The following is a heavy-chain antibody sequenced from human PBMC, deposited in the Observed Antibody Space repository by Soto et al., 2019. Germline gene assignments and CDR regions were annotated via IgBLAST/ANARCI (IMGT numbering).Heavy chain of an antibody. J-gene: IGHJ6*02. CDR2: INPSGGST. CDR1: GYTFTNYY. D-gene: IGHD3-22*01. CDR3: ARSRYYDISGYHFTYYNGMDV. Sequence: GASVKVSCKASGYTFTNYYMHWVRQAPGQGLEWMGIINPSGGSTSYAQKFQGRVTMTRDTSTSTVYMELRSLRSEDTAVYYCARSRYYDISGYHFTYYNGMDVWGQGTPVTVSS. V-gene: IGHV1-46*01.